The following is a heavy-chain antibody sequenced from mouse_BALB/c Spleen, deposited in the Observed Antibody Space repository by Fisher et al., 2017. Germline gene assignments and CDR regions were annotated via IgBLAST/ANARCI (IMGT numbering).Heavy chain of an antibody. J-gene: IGHJ4*01. Sequence: RFTISRDNAKNTLYLQMSSLKSEDTAMYYCARHRGAMDYWGQGTSVTVSS. CDR3: ARHRGAMDY. D-gene: IGHD3-3*01. V-gene: IGHV5-12-1*01.